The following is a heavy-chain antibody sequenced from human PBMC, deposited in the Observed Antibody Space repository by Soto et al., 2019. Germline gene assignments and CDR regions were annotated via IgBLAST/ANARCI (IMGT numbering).Heavy chain of an antibody. Sequence: QVQLVQSGAEVKKPGASVKVSCKASGYTLTELSMHWVRQAPGEGLEWMGGFDPEDGETIYAQKFQGRVTITEDTSTDTAYMELSSLRSEDTAVYYCAAGRAVLLAGQFAYWGQGALVTVSS. J-gene: IGHJ4*02. D-gene: IGHD2-15*01. V-gene: IGHV1-24*01. CDR2: FDPEDGET. CDR1: GYTLTELS. CDR3: AAGRAVLLAGQFAY.